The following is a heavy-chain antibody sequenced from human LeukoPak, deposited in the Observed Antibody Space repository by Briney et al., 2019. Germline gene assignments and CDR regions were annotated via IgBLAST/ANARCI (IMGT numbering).Heavy chain of an antibody. J-gene: IGHJ4*02. D-gene: IGHD5-24*01. CDR2: IYSGGST. Sequence: GGSLRLSCAASGFTFSSYAMSWVRQAPGKGLEWVSVIYSGGSTYYADSVKGRFTISRDNSKNTLYLQMNSLRAEDTAVYYCAGEGRDGYNYSFDDGGQGTLVTVSS. CDR3: AGEGRDGYNYSFDD. CDR1: GFTFSSYA. V-gene: IGHV3-66*01.